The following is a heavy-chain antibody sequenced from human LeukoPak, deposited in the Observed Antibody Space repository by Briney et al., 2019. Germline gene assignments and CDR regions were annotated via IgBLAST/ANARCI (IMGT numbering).Heavy chain of an antibody. V-gene: IGHV1-18*01. CDR2: ISAYNGNT. J-gene: IGHJ5*02. D-gene: IGHD1-26*01. CDR3: AREFGYSGSA. Sequence: GASVKVSCTPSGYTFTSYGISWVRQAPGQGLEWMGWISAYNGNTNYAQKLQGSVTMTTDTATSTAYMERRSQRSDDASVYYCAREFGYSGSAWGQGTLVTVSS. CDR1: GYTFTSYG.